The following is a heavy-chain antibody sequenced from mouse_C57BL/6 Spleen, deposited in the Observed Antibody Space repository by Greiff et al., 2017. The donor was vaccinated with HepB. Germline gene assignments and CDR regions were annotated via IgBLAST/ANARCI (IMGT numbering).Heavy chain of an antibody. V-gene: IGHV1-80*01. CDR2: IYPGDGDT. CDR3: ARADYGSGWYFDV. Sequence: VQLQQSGAELVKPGASVKISCKASGYAFSSYWMNWVKQRPGKGLEWIGQIYPGDGDTNYNGKFKGKATLTADKSSSPAYMQRSSLTSEDSAVYFCARADYGSGWYFDVWGTGTTVTVSS. J-gene: IGHJ1*03. CDR1: GYAFSSYW. D-gene: IGHD1-1*01.